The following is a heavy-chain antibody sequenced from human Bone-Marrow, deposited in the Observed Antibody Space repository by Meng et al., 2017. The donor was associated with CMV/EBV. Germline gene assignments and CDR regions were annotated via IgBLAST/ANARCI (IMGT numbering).Heavy chain of an antibody. V-gene: IGHV1-69*05. CDR2: IIPIFGTA. J-gene: IGHJ6*02. Sequence: VSCKASGGTFSSYAISWVRQAPGQGLEWMGGIIPIFGTANYAQKFQGRVTITTDESTSTAYMELSSLRSEDTAVYYCARLKGMVRGIYGMDVWGQGTTVTVSS. CDR1: GGTFSSYA. CDR3: ARLKGMVRGIYGMDV. D-gene: IGHD3-10*01.